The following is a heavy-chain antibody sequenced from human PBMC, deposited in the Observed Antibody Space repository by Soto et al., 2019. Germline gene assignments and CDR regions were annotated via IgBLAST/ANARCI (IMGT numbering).Heavy chain of an antibody. CDR3: ARDPYSSSSRWFDP. CDR1: GYSFITYG. V-gene: IGHV1-18*01. J-gene: IGHJ5*02. D-gene: IGHD6-6*01. CDR2: ITTYSGNT. Sequence: QVQLIQSGAEVKKPGASVKLSCKASGYSFITYGISWVRQAPGQGLEWMGWITTYSGNTDYAQKFQGRVTMTTDTXXXXXXXXXRSLRSDDTAVYYCARDPYSSSSRWFDPWGQGTLVTVSS.